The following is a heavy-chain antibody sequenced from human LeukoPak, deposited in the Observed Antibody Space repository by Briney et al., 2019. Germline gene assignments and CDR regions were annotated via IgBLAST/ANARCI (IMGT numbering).Heavy chain of an antibody. Sequence: GGSLRLSCAASGFTFNTYWMSWVRQAPGKGLEWVADIKEDGSKTYYVDSVKGRFTISRDNAKNSLYLQMNSLRAEDTAVYYCARESGATKIDYWGQGTLVSVSS. CDR1: GFTFNTYW. CDR3: ARESGATKIDY. CDR2: IKEDGSKT. D-gene: IGHD7-27*01. J-gene: IGHJ4*02. V-gene: IGHV3-7*01.